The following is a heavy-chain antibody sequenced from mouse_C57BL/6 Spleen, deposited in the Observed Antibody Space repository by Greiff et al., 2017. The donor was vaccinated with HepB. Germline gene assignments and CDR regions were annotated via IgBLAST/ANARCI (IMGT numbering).Heavy chain of an antibody. D-gene: IGHD2-1*01. J-gene: IGHJ4*01. Sequence: EVQLQQSGPELVKPGASVKISCKASGYSFTGYYMNWVKQSPEKSLEWIGEINPSTGGTTYNRKFKAKATLPVDKSSSTAYMQLKSLTSEDSAVYYCARSSGNYVSYAMDYWGQGTSVTVSS. V-gene: IGHV1-42*01. CDR3: ARSSGNYVSYAMDY. CDR2: INPSTGGT. CDR1: GYSFTGYY.